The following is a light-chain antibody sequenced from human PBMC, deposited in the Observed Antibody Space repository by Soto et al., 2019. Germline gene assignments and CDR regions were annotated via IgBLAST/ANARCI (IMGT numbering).Light chain of an antibody. V-gene: IGLV2-14*01. Sequence: QSALTQPASVSGSPGQSITISCTGTSSDVGGYNYVSWYQQHPDKAPKLMIYEVSNRPSGVSNRFSGSKSGNTASLTISGLQAEDEADYYCSSYTISSTLFGGGTKLTVL. CDR3: SSYTISSTL. CDR2: EVS. J-gene: IGLJ2*01. CDR1: SSDVGGYNY.